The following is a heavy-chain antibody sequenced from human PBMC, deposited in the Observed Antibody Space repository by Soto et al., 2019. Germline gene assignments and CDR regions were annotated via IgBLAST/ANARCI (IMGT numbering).Heavy chain of an antibody. Sequence: LRLSCAASGFTVSSNYMSWVRQAPGKGLEWVSVIYSGGSTYYADSVKGRFTISRDNSKNTLYLQMNSLRAEDTAVYYCAREEGIFGGGMDVWGQGTTVTVSS. CDR1: GFTVSSNY. J-gene: IGHJ6*02. V-gene: IGHV3-53*01. D-gene: IGHD3-16*01. CDR2: IYSGGST. CDR3: AREEGIFGGGMDV.